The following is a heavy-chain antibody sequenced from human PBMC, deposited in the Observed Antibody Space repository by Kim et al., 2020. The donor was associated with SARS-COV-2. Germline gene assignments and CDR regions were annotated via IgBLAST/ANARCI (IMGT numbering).Heavy chain of an antibody. V-gene: IGHV3-7*01. D-gene: IGHD3-22*01. Sequence: DSVKGRFTISRDNAKNSLYLQMNSLRAEDTAVYYCARDWASDSSGYYLDYWGQGTLVTVSS. CDR3: ARDWASDSSGYYLDY. J-gene: IGHJ4*02.